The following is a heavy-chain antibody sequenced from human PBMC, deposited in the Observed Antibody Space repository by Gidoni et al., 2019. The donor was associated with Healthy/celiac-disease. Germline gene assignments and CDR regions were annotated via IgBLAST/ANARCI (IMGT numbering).Heavy chain of an antibody. J-gene: IGHJ4*02. V-gene: IGHV3-23*01. CDR3: ANPPVLDRVGGRKSDY. CDR2: ISGSGGST. Sequence: EVQLLESGGGLVQPGGSLRLSCAASGFTFSSYAMSWVRQAPGKGLEWVSAISGSGGSTYYADSVKGRFTISSDNSKNTLYLQMNSLRAEDTAVYYCANPPVLDRVGGRKSDYWGQGTLVTASS. CDR1: GFTFSSYA. D-gene: IGHD3-16*01.